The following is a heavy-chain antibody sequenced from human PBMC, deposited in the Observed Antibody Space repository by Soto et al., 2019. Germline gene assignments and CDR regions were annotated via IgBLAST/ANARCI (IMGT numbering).Heavy chain of an antibody. D-gene: IGHD1-26*01. V-gene: IGHV4-39*01. Sequence: SETLSLTCSVSGGPISSSGHFWAWIRQPPGRALEWLATIYYTGTTYYNPSLKSRLTISMDTSKDQFSLDLTSMTAADTALYFCARRVYSGSGRDYFDRWGQGSLVTVSS. CDR2: IYYTGTT. CDR1: GGPISSSGHF. J-gene: IGHJ4*02. CDR3: ARRVYSGSGRDYFDR.